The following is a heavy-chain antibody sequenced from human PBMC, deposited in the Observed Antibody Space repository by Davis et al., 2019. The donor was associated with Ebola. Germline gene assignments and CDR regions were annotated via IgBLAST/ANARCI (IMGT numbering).Heavy chain of an antibody. CDR1: GGTFSSYA. V-gene: IGHV1-69*11. CDR2: INPSGGST. CDR3: VRAYYDFWSGYYKDYYGMDV. J-gene: IGHJ6*02. D-gene: IGHD3-3*01. Sequence: AASVKVSCKASGGTFSSYAISWVRQAPGQGLEWMGIINPSGGSTNYAQKFQGRVTITADESTSTAYMELSSLRSEDTAVYYCVRAYYDFWSGYYKDYYGMDVWGQGTTVTVSS.